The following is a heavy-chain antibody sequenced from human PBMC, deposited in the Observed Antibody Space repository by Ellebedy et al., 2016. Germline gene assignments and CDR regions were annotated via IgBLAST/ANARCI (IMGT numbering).Heavy chain of an antibody. V-gene: IGHV1-24*01. D-gene: IGHD3-10*01. CDR2: YDPEDGEV. CDR3: ATSGAATSMDV. CDR1: GYSLSGAS. Sequence: ASVKVSXKLSGYSLSGASMHWVRQAPGKGLEWVGSYDPEDGEVIYAERFQGRITLSEDTSTDTAYMEVSSLGSEDTAVYYCATSGAATSMDVWGQGTTVTVS. J-gene: IGHJ6*02.